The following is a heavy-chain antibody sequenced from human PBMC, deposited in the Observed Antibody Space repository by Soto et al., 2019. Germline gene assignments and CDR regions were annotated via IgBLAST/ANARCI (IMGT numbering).Heavy chain of an antibody. Sequence: QVQLVESGGGLVQPGGSLRLSFATSGFIFSDYYMHWIRQAPGKGLEWISYISGNGRIIQYADSAKGRFTISRDDAQNSLYLQMNSLRDEDTALYVCARDLDADSRTDFDYSGQGTLVTVSS. CDR3: ARDLDADSRTDFDY. V-gene: IGHV3-11*01. CDR2: ISGNGRII. J-gene: IGHJ4*02. D-gene: IGHD4-17*01. CDR1: GFIFSDYY.